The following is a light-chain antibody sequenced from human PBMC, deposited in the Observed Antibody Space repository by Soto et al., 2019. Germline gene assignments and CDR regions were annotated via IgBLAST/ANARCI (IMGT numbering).Light chain of an antibody. Sequence: EIVLTQSPGTLSLSPGERATLSCRASQSVSSYLAWYQQKPGQAPRLLIYGASSRATGIPDRFSGSGSGTVFTLTISRLEPEDFAVYYCQQYGSSPFTFAPGTKVHIK. V-gene: IGKV3-20*01. J-gene: IGKJ3*01. CDR2: GAS. CDR3: QQYGSSPFT. CDR1: QSVSSY.